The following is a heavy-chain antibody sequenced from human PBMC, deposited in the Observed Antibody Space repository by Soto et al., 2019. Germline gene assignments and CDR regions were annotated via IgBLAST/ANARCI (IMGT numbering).Heavy chain of an antibody. CDR1: GGSIRSNNR. CDR2: IFHSGST. V-gene: IGHV4-4*02. Sequence: QVQLQESGPGLVKPSGTLSLTCAVSGGSIRSNNRWSWVRQPPGKGLEWIGEIFHSGSTNYNPSPKPRVTISVDKPKNQFSLKLSSVTAADTAVYYCARVYSGSYSDYWGQGTLVTVSS. D-gene: IGHD1-26*01. CDR3: ARVYSGSYSDY. J-gene: IGHJ4*02.